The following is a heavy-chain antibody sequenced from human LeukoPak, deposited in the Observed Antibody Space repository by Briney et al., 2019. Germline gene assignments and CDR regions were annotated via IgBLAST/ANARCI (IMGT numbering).Heavy chain of an antibody. V-gene: IGHV3-30*02. CDR1: GFTFSSYG. CDR3: AKDRRNNYEVCDY. D-gene: IGHD4-11*01. J-gene: IGHJ4*02. Sequence: GGSLRLSCAASGFTFSSYGMHWVRQAPGKGLEWVAFIWYDGSNKYYADSVKGRFTISRDNSKNTLYLQMNSLRAEDTAVYYCAKDRRNNYEVCDYWGQGTLVTVSS. CDR2: IWYDGSNK.